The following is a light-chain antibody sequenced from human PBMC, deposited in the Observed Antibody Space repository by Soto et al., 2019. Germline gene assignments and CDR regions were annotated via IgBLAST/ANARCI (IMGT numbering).Light chain of an antibody. CDR3: QQANSFPLT. CDR2: AAS. V-gene: IGKV1-12*01. J-gene: IGKJ4*01. Sequence: DIQMTQSPSSVSASVGDRVTITCRASQDISSWLAWYQQKPGKAPKVLIYAASTLQSGVPPRFSGSGYGTDVSLPSSSLQPEDFAAYYCQQANSFPLTFGGGTKVEMK. CDR1: QDISSW.